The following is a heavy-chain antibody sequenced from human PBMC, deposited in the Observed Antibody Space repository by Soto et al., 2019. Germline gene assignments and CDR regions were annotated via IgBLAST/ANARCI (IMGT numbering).Heavy chain of an antibody. V-gene: IGHV1-69*12. D-gene: IGHD3-10*01. J-gene: IGHJ3*02. CDR3: ASITMVRGVILLDAFDI. Sequence: QVQLVQSGAEVKKPRSSVKVSCKASGGTFSSYAISWVRQAPGQGLEWMGGIIPIFGTANYAQKFQGRVTITADESTSTAYMELSSLRSEDTAVYYCASITMVRGVILLDAFDIWGQGTMVTVSS. CDR1: GGTFSSYA. CDR2: IIPIFGTA.